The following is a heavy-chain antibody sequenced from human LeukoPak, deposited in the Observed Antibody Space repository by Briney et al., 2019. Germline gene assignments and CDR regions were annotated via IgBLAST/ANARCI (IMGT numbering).Heavy chain of an antibody. CDR1: GFTFTSYE. CDR2: ISSSGRTI. CDR3: ARAIVVIPAAIRY. V-gene: IGHV3-48*03. J-gene: IGHJ4*02. D-gene: IGHD2-2*01. Sequence: GGSLRLSCAASGFTFTSYELNWVRQAPGKGLEWVSYISSSGRTIYYADSVKGRFTISRDNAKNSLYLQMNSLRAEDTAVYYCARAIVVIPAAIRYWGQGTLVTVSS.